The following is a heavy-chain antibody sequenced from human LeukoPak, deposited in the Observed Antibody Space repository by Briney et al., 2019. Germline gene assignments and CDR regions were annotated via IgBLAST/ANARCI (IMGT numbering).Heavy chain of an antibody. Sequence: LRLSCAASGFTFSSYGMHWVRQAPGKGLEWIGEINHSGSTNYNPSLKSRVTISVDTSKNQFSLKLSSVTAADTAVYYCATTEGNYYGSGSYSRTYGMDVWGKGTTVTVSS. V-gene: IGHV4-34*08. J-gene: IGHJ6*04. CDR2: INHSGST. CDR3: ATTEGNYYGSGSYSRTYGMDV. CDR1: GFTFSSYG. D-gene: IGHD3-10*01.